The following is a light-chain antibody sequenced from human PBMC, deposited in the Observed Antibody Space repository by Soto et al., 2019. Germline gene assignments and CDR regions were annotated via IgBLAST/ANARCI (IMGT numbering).Light chain of an antibody. CDR3: SSYTTSNTRQIV. CDR2: DVS. CDR1: SSDVGGYNY. V-gene: IGLV2-14*01. J-gene: IGLJ1*01. Sequence: QSVLTQPASVSGSPGQSITTSCTGTSSDVGGYNYVSWYQQHPGKAPKFMIYDVSNRPSGVSNRFSGSKSGNTASLTISGLQAEDEADYYCSSYTTSNTRQIVFGTGTRSPS.